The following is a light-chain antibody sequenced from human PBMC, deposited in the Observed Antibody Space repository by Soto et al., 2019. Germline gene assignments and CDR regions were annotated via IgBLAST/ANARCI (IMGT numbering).Light chain of an antibody. J-gene: IGKJ5*01. CDR1: QSVSNL. CDR2: DAS. Sequence: EIVLTQSPATLSLSPGERATLSCRASQSVSNLLIWFQQTPGQAPRLLIYDASNRATGIPARFSGSGSGTDFTLTISSLEPDDVAVYYCHLRYKWPITFGQGTRLEIK. V-gene: IGKV3-11*01. CDR3: HLRYKWPIT.